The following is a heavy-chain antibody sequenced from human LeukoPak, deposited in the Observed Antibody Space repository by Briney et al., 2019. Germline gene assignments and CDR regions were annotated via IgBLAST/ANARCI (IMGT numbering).Heavy chain of an antibody. Sequence: GASVKVSCKASGGTFSSYAISWVRQAPGQGLEWMGIINPSGGSTSYAQKFQGRVTMTRDTSTSTVYMELSSLRSEDTAVYYCARAPGGITMVRGVLPDFDYWGQGTLATVSS. CDR2: INPSGGST. J-gene: IGHJ4*02. D-gene: IGHD3-10*01. CDR1: GGTFSSYA. V-gene: IGHV1-46*01. CDR3: ARAPGGITMVRGVLPDFDY.